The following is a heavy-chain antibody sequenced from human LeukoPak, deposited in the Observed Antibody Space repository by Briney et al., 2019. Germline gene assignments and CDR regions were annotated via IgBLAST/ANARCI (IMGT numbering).Heavy chain of an antibody. V-gene: IGHV3-48*02. CDR3: VSGTTYFDY. CDR1: GFTFTSYS. Sequence: PGGFLRLSCAASGFTFTSYSMNWVRQAPGKGLEWVSYISASRSTIYFADSVKGRFTISRDNAKNSLYLQMNSLRDEDTAVYYCVSGTTYFDYWGQGTLVTVSS. D-gene: IGHD1-14*01. CDR2: ISASRSTI. J-gene: IGHJ4*02.